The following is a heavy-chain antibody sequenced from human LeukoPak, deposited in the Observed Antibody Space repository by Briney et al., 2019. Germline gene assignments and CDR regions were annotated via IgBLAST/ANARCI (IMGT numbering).Heavy chain of an antibody. CDR2: ISGSGGST. CDR1: GFTFSSYA. CDR3: AREDYYGSGSYYYYGMDV. Sequence: GGSLRLSCAASGFTFSSYAMSWVRQAPGKGLEWVSAISGSGGSTYYADSVKGRFTISRDNSKNTLYLQMNSLRAEDTALYYCAREDYYGSGSYYYYGMDVWGQGTTVTVSS. J-gene: IGHJ6*02. V-gene: IGHV3-23*01. D-gene: IGHD3-10*01.